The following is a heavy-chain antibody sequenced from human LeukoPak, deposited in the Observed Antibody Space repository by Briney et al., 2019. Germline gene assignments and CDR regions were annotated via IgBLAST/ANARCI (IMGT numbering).Heavy chain of an antibody. V-gene: IGHV1-69*13. CDR1: GGTFSSYA. D-gene: IGHD3-10*01. CDR2: IIPIFGTA. J-gene: IGHJ4*02. CDR3: ATTLYYYGSGTSDY. Sequence: SVKVSCKASGGTFSSYAISWVRQAPGQGLEWMGGIIPIFGTANYAQKFQGRVTITADESTSTAYMELSSLRSEDTAVYYCATTLYYYGSGTSDYWGQGTLVTVSS.